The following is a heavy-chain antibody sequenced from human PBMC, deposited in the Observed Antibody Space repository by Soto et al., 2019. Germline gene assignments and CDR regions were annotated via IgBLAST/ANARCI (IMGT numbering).Heavy chain of an antibody. Sequence: ASVKVSCKASGGTFSSYAISWVRQAPGQGLEWMGGIIPIFGSTSYAQKFQGRVTMTRDTSTSTVYMELSSLRSEDTAVYYCARAVAAAGPSDFDYWGQGTLVTVSS. V-gene: IGHV1-69*05. CDR3: ARAVAAAGPSDFDY. J-gene: IGHJ4*02. D-gene: IGHD6-13*01. CDR1: GGTFSSYA. CDR2: IIPIFGST.